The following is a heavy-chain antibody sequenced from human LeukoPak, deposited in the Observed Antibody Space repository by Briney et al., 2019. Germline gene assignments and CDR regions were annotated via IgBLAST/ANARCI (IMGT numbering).Heavy chain of an antibody. D-gene: IGHD2-15*01. CDR3: ARVAAGTYWYYAMDV. J-gene: IGHJ6*02. CDR2: ISYTGST. CDR1: GDSIRNRSYY. V-gene: IGHV4-39*07. Sequence: SETLSLTCSVSGDSIRNRSYYWGWIRQPPGKGLAWIGSISYTGSTYYNPSLQSRVTISADMSKNHLSVKLSSVTAADTAVYYCARVAAGTYWYYAMDVWGRGTTVTVSS.